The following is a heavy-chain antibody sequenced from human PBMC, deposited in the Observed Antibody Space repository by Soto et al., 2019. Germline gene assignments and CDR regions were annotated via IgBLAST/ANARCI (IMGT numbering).Heavy chain of an antibody. V-gene: IGHV3-23*04. D-gene: IGHD5-12*01. CDR3: EGSWT. CDR1: GFTIRNYA. Sequence: EVQVVESGGDLVQPGGSLRLSCAASGFTIRNYAMSWVRQAPGKALEWVSGISGGSGRTYYADSVKGRFTIFKDNSKNTLYLQMSSLRVEDTAVYHCEGSWTWGQGTMVTVSS. J-gene: IGHJ3*01. CDR2: ISGGSGRT.